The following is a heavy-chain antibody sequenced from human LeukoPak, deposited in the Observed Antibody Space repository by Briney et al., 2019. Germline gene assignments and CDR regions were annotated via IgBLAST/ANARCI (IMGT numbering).Heavy chain of an antibody. CDR2: ISSSSSYT. V-gene: IGHV3-11*05. J-gene: IGHJ4*02. CDR1: GFTFSDYY. CDR3: ARDSIGSSPDFDY. Sequence: GGSLRLSCAASGFTFSDYYMSWIRQAPGKGLEWVSYISSSSSYTNYADSVRGRFTISRDNARNSLYLQMNSLRAEDTAVYYCARDSIGSSPDFDYWGQGTLVTVSS. D-gene: IGHD6-13*01.